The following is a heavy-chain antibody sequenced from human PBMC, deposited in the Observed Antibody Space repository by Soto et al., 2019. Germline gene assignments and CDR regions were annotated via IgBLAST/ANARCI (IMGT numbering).Heavy chain of an antibody. CDR1: GGSFSSNNHY. J-gene: IGHJ5*02. CDR2: IYNSGTT. Sequence: PSETLSLTCTVSGGSFSSNNHYWGWIRQPPGKGLEWIGYIYNSGTTYYNPSLKSRVTISVDTSKNQFSLKLTSVTAADTAVYYCARDPAPWGQGTLVTVSS. CDR3: ARDPAP. V-gene: IGHV4-30-4*01.